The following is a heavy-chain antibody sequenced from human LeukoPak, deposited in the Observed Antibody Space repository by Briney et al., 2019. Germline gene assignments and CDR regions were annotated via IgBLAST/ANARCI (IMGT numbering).Heavy chain of an antibody. CDR2: TYYRSKWYN. V-gene: IGHV6-1*01. CDR3: ARKSGGPFDH. J-gene: IGHJ4*02. CDR1: GDSVSSNSAA. Sequence: SQTLSLTCAISGDSVSSNSAAWNWSRQSPSGGLGWLGRTYYRSKWYNDYAVSVKSRITITPDTSNTQFSLQLNSVTPEATAVYYCARKSGGPFDHWGQGTLVTVSS. D-gene: IGHD3-16*01.